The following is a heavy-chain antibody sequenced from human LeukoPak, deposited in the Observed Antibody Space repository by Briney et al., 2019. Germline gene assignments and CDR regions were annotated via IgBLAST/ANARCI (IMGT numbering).Heavy chain of an antibody. J-gene: IGHJ4*02. V-gene: IGHV4-4*07. D-gene: IGHD3-10*01. CDR2: IYTSGST. Sequence: SETLSLTCTVSGGSISSYYWSWVRQPAGEGLEWIGRIYTSGSTNYNTSLKSRVTMSVDTSKNQFSLKLSSVTAADTAVYYCARGVVRGVPFDYWGQGTLVTVSS. CDR1: GGSISSYY. CDR3: ARGVVRGVPFDY.